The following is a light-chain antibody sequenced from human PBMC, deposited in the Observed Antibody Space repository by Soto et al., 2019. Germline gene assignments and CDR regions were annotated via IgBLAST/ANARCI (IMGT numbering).Light chain of an antibody. V-gene: IGKV3-15*01. CDR1: QSVSSN. CDR2: GAS. CDR3: QRYDNWLGT. J-gene: IGKJ2*01. Sequence: EIVMTQSPGTLSVSPGERATLSCRASQSVSSNLAWYQQKPGQAPRLLIYGASTRATGIPARFSGSGSGTEFTLTISSLQSEDFAVYYCQRYDNWLGTFGLGTKLEIK.